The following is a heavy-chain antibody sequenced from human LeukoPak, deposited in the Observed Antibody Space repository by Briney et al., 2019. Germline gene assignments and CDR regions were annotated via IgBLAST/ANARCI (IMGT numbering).Heavy chain of an antibody. J-gene: IGHJ4*02. CDR2: ISRSGSTI. Sequence: GGSLRLSCAASGFTFSSYEMGWVRQAPGKGLEWVSYISRSGSTIYYADSVKGRFTISRDNAKNSLYLQMNSLRAEDTAVYYCASGYDLPYWGQGTLVTVSS. CDR3: ASGYDLPY. CDR1: GFTFSSYE. D-gene: IGHD5-12*01. V-gene: IGHV3-48*03.